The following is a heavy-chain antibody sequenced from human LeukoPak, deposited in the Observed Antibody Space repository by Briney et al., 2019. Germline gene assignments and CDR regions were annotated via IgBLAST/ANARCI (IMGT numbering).Heavy chain of an antibody. CDR2: IYYSGST. CDR1: GGSISSDDYY. Sequence: SETLSLTCTVSGGSISSDDYYWSWIRQPPEKGLEWIGYIYYSGSTYYNASLRSRITISVDTSKNQFSLKLSSVTAADTAVYFCARGTRYCTNTSCYKTAMDVWGLGTTVTVSS. D-gene: IGHD2-2*02. J-gene: IGHJ6*02. V-gene: IGHV4-30-4*01. CDR3: ARGTRYCTNTSCYKTAMDV.